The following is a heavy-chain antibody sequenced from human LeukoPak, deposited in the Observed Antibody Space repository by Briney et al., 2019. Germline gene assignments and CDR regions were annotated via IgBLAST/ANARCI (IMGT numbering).Heavy chain of an antibody. D-gene: IGHD6-13*01. J-gene: IGHJ3*02. CDR2: INHSGNT. V-gene: IGHV4-34*01. CDR1: GGSFSGYY. CDR3: ARDGSSWYNAFDI. Sequence: SETLSLTCAVYGGSFSGYYWSWIRQPPGKGLEWIGEINHSGNTNSNPSLKSRVTMSVDTSKNQFSLKLSSVTAADTAVYYCARDGSSWYNAFDIWGQGTMVTVSS.